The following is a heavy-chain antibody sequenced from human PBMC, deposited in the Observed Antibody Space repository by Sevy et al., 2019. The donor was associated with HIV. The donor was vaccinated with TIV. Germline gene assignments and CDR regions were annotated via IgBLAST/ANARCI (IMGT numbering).Heavy chain of an antibody. V-gene: IGHV4-39*01. CDR2: IYYSGST. J-gene: IGHJ6*02. Sequence: SETLSPTCTVSGGSISSSSYYWGWIRQPPGKGLEWIGSIYYSGSTYYNPSLKSQVTISVDTSKNQFSLKLSSVTAADTAVYYCARLDYSNYYYYGMDVWGQGPTVTVSS. CDR3: ARLDYSNYYYYGMDV. CDR1: GGSISSSSYY. D-gene: IGHD4-4*01.